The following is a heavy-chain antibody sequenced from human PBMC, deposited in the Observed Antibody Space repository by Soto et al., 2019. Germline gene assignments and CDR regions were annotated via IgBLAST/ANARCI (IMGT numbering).Heavy chain of an antibody. J-gene: IGHJ5*02. Sequence: ASVKASCKASGYTFTSYGISWVRQAPGQGLEWMGWISAYDGNTNYAQRFQGRVTMTTDTSTSTAYMELRSLRSDDTAVYYCARHNSQWPNWFDPWGQGTLVTVSS. V-gene: IGHV1-18*01. CDR2: ISAYDGNT. D-gene: IGHD1-1*01. CDR1: GYTFTSYG. CDR3: ARHNSQWPNWFDP.